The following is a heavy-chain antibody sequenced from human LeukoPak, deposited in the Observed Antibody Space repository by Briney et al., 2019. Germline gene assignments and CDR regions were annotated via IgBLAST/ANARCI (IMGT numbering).Heavy chain of an antibody. V-gene: IGHV3-30*03. J-gene: IGHJ6*03. D-gene: IGHD6-19*01. Sequence: PGGSLRLSCAASGFTFSSYGMHWVRQAPGKGLEWVAVISYDGSNKYYVDSVKGRFTISRDNAKNSLYLQMNSLRAEDTAVYYCAREGGSGWLYYYYYYMDVWGKGTTVTISS. CDR3: AREGGSGWLYYYYYYMDV. CDR1: GFTFSSYG. CDR2: ISYDGSNK.